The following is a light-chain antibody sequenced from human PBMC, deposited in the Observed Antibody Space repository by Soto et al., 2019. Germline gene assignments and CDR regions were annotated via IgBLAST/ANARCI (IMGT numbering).Light chain of an antibody. J-gene: IGLJ1*01. V-gene: IGLV2-8*01. CDR3: NSYADSNTYV. Sequence: QSVLTQPPSASGSPGQSVTISCTGTSSDAGRYNFVSWYQHHPGKAPKLMIYDVSQRPSGVPDRFSGSKSGNTASLTVSGLQAEDEADYYCNSYADSNTYVFGTGTKVTV. CDR1: SSDAGRYNF. CDR2: DVS.